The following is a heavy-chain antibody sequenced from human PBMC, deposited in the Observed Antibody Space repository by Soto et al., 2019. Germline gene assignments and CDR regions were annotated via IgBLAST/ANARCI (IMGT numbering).Heavy chain of an antibody. CDR3: ARGGYASGWYESGPDY. Sequence: SETLSLTCTVSGGSISSSSYYWGWIRQPPGKGLEWIGSIYYSGSTYYNPSLKSRVTISVDTSKNQFSLKLSSVTAADTAVYYCARGGYASGWYESGPDYWGQGTLVTVSS. V-gene: IGHV4-39*01. J-gene: IGHJ4*02. CDR2: IYYSGST. CDR1: GGSISSSSYY. D-gene: IGHD6-19*01.